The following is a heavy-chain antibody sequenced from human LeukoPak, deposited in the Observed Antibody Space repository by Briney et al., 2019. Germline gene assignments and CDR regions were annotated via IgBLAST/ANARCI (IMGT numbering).Heavy chain of an antibody. Sequence: SAVNVSRKASRGTLSRYAISLVRQAPGEALEWMGVIIPIFCTANYAQKFQCRVTITPHESTRTAYVELSSLRSEDTAVYYCERGKYCSGGSCYGSKWNYFVYWGEGTLVTVSS. CDR3: ERGKYCSGGSCYGSKWNYFVY. D-gene: IGHD2-15*01. CDR2: IIPIFCTA. V-gene: IGHV1-69*01. CDR1: RGTLSRYA. J-gene: IGHJ4*02.